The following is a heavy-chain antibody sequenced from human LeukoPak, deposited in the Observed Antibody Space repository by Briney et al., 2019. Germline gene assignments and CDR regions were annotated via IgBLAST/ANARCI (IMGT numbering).Heavy chain of an antibody. CDR2: ISGSGGNT. V-gene: IGHV3-23*01. CDR3: AKEDYCSGGSCYWLAFDF. Sequence: QPGGSLRLSCAASGFIFSNFAMSWVRQAPGKGPEWASTISGSGGNTYYTDSVKGRFTISRDNSKNTLYLQMNSLRAEDTAVYYCAKEDYCSGGSCYWLAFDFWGQGTMVTVSS. D-gene: IGHD2-15*01. J-gene: IGHJ3*01. CDR1: GFIFSNFA.